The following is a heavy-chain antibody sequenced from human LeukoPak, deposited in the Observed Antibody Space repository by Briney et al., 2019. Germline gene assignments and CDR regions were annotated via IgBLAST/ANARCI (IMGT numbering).Heavy chain of an antibody. Sequence: AGSLRLSCAAPGFTSNSYSMSWVRQAPGKGLDWVSGISGSGVGTYYAYSGKGRFTISRDNSKNTLYLQMNSLRAQDTAIYICAKERTTSGGAEGYWGQGTLVTASA. D-gene: IGHD3-10*01. CDR3: AKERTTSGGAEGY. CDR1: GFTSNSYS. CDR2: ISGSGVGT. J-gene: IGHJ4*02. V-gene: IGHV3-23*01.